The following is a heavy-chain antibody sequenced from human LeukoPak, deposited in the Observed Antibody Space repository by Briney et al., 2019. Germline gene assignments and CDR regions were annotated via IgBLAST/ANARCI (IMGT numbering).Heavy chain of an antibody. Sequence: SETLSLTCAVYGGSFSGYYWSWIRQPPGKGLEWIGEINHSGSTNYNPSLKSRVTISVDTSKNQFSLKLSSVTAADTAVYYCARAEADIVVVVAATSDAFDIWGQGTMVTVSS. J-gene: IGHJ3*02. D-gene: IGHD2-15*01. CDR2: INHSGST. CDR3: ARAEADIVVVVAATSDAFDI. V-gene: IGHV4-34*01. CDR1: GGSFSGYY.